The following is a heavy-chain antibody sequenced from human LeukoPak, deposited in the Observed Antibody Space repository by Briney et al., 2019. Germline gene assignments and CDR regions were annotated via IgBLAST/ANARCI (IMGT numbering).Heavy chain of an antibody. CDR2: TYYRSKWYN. CDR1: GDSVSSNSAA. Sequence: SQTLSLTCAISGDSVSSNSAAWNWIRQSPSRGLEWLGRTYYRSKWYNEYALSVRSRITINADTSKNQFSLQLSSVTPEDTAVYCCARYYYGWDYWGQGTLVTASS. V-gene: IGHV6-1*01. CDR3: ARYYYGWDY. J-gene: IGHJ4*02. D-gene: IGHD3-10*01.